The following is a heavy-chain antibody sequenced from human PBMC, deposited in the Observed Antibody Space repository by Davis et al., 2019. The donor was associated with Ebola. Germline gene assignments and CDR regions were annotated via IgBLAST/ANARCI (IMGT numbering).Heavy chain of an antibody. CDR3: ATAGYCAATTCYFPD. CDR2: FDPDVGEP. CDR1: EYPLIDIS. Sequence: ASVKVSCKVSEYPLIDISMHWVRQAPGKGLEWMGGFDPDVGEPVYAQKYQGRVTMTEDTSTDTAYMELNSLTFDDTAVYYCATAGYCAATTCYFPDWGQGTLVTVSS. J-gene: IGHJ4*02. V-gene: IGHV1-24*01. D-gene: IGHD2-2*01.